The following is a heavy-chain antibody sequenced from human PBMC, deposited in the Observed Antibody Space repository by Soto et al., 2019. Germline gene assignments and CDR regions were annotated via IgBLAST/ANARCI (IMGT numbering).Heavy chain of an antibody. V-gene: IGHV1-46*01. CDR2: INPSGGST. J-gene: IGHJ6*02. CDR1: GYSFTRYY. D-gene: IGHD3-3*01. Sequence: GASVKVSCKASGYSFTRYYIQWVRHAPGQGLEWMGIINPSGGSTIYAQKFQGRVTMTRDTSTSTVYMELSSLRSDDTAVYYCARDQGITTFGVYSMYYYGMDVWG. CDR3: ARDQGITTFGVYSMYYYGMDV.